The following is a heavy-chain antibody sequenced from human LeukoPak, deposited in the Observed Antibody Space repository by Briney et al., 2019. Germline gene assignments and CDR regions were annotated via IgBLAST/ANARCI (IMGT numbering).Heavy chain of an antibody. D-gene: IGHD1-26*01. V-gene: IGHV1-69*01. CDR1: GGTFRNFA. CDR2: IIPMFDTP. Sequence: GSSAKVSCKASGGTFRNFAITWVRQAPGQGFEWMGGIIPMFDTPTYAQKFQGRVTFTADEATSTAYMQLSSLRSEDTAVYYCAKDLDGSDGYWGQGTLVTVSS. CDR3: AKDLDGSDGY. J-gene: IGHJ4*02.